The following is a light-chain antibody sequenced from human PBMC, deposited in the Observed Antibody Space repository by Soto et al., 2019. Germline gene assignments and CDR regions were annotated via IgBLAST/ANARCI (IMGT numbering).Light chain of an antibody. J-gene: IGLJ3*02. CDR3: GSFTNSRIGV. CDR2: GVN. Sequence: QSVLPQRASVSWSPGQSITVSGTGSSSDFGDDKYVSWYQQQPGKGPNLLIYGVNSRPSGISNRFSGSKSGNKASLTISGLPVEDEAEYFCGSFTNSRIGVLGGGIKVTVL. CDR1: SSDFGDDKY. V-gene: IGLV2-14*01.